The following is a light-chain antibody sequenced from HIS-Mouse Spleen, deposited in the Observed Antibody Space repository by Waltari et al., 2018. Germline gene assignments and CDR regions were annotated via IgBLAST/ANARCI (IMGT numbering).Light chain of an antibody. CDR1: SRAVGSYNL. CDR2: EGS. Sequence: QSALTQPASVSGSPGQSIPISCTGTSRAVGSYNLVSWYQQHPGKAPKLMIYEGSKRPSGVANRFSGSKSGNTASLTISGLQAEDEADYYCCSYAGSSTWVFGGGTKLTVL. J-gene: IGLJ3*02. V-gene: IGLV2-23*01. CDR3: CSYAGSSTWV.